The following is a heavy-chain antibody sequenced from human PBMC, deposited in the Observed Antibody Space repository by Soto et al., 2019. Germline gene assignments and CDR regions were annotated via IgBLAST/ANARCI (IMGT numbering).Heavy chain of an antibody. CDR3: ARGPGGPDGPGDY. CDR2: INAGNGNT. V-gene: IGHV1-3*01. Sequence: QVQLVQSGAEVKKPGASVKVSCKASGYTFTSYAMHWVRTAPGQRLEWMGWINAGNGNTKYSQKFQGRVTITRDTSASTAYMELSSLRSEDTAVYYCARGPGGPDGPGDYWGQGTLVTVSS. J-gene: IGHJ4*02. CDR1: GYTFTSYA. D-gene: IGHD2-15*01.